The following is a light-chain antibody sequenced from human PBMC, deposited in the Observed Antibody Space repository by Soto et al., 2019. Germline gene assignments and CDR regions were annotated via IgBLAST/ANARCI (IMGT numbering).Light chain of an antibody. CDR2: GAS. Sequence: EIRLTQSPASLSVSPGERATLSCRASQSVNNNFAWYQQKPGQAPRLLIYGASTRATGIPGRFRGSGSGTEFSLTITSLQSEDFAVYFCQQYNDLPPDTFGQGTKLEIK. V-gene: IGKV3-15*01. CDR1: QSVNNN. J-gene: IGKJ2*01. CDR3: QQYNDLPPDT.